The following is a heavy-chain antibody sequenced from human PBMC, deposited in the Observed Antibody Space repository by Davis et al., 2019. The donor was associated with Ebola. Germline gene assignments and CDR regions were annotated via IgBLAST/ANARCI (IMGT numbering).Heavy chain of an antibody. CDR2: IYYSGST. Sequence: MPSETLSLTCTVSGGSISSSSYYWGWIRQPPGKGLEWIGYIYYSGSTNYNPSLKSRVTISVDTSKNQFSLKLSSVTAADTAVYYCARVRVAATTNWFDPWGQGTLVTVSS. D-gene: IGHD2-15*01. V-gene: IGHV4-61*05. J-gene: IGHJ5*02. CDR1: GGSISSSSYY. CDR3: ARVRVAATTNWFDP.